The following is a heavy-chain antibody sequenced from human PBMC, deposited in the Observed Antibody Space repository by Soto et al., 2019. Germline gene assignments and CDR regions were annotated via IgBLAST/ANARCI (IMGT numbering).Heavy chain of an antibody. V-gene: IGHV1-69*02. D-gene: IGHD5-12*01. CDR1: VGNFSSYT. J-gene: IGHJ6*02. Sequence: QVQLVQSGAEVNKPVSSVKVSCKASVGNFSSYTISWVRPAPGQGLEWMGRIIPILGIANYAQKFQGRVTSTADKSTSTAYMELSSLRSEDTAVYYCARGDIVATIIIRCYFGMDVWGQGTTVTVSS. CDR2: IIPILGIA. CDR3: ARGDIVATIIIRCYFGMDV.